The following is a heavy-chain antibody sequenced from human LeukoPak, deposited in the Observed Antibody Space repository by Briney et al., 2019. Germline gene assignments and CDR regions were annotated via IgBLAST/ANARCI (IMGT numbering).Heavy chain of an antibody. J-gene: IGHJ6*03. Sequence: PGGSLRLSCAASGFTFSNAWMSWVRQAPGKGLEWVSTVSGNGGTTFYGDSVRGRFTISRDNSKNTLYLQINSLRAEDTAVYYCAKNFRGHGCYYYYMDVWGKGTTVTVSS. V-gene: IGHV3-23*01. CDR1: GFTFSNAW. CDR2: VSGNGGTT. CDR3: AKNFRGHGCYYYYMDV. D-gene: IGHD3-10*01.